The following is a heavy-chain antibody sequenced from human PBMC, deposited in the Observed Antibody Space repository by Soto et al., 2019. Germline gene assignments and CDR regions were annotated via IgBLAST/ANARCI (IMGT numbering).Heavy chain of an antibody. CDR2: IIPIFGTA. CDR1: GGTFSSYA. J-gene: IGHJ5*02. V-gene: IGHV1-69*01. CDR3: ARRSSGYHLYNWFDP. Sequence: QVQLVQSGAEVKKPGSSVKVSCKASGGTFSSYAISWARQAPGQGLEWMGGIIPIFGTANYAQKFQGRVTITADESTSTAYMELSSLRSEDTAVYYCARRSSGYHLYNWFDPWGQGTLVTVSS. D-gene: IGHD3-3*01.